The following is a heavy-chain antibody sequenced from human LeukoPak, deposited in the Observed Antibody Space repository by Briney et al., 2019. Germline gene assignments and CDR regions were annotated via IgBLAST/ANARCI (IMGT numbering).Heavy chain of an antibody. CDR2: IWYDGSNK. CDR3: ARELGIAAAGYYMDV. CDR1: GFTFSSYG. D-gene: IGHD6-13*01. J-gene: IGHJ6*03. Sequence: PGRSLRLSCAASGFTFSSYGMHWVRQAPGKGLEWVAVIWYDGSNKYYADSVKGRFTISRDNSKNTLYLQMNSLRAEDTAVYYCARELGIAAAGYYMDVWGKGTAVTVSS. V-gene: IGHV3-33*01.